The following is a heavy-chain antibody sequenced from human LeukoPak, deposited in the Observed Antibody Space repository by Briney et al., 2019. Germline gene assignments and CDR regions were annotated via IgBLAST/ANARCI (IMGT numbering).Heavy chain of an antibody. Sequence: SETLSLTCTVSGGSISSSSYYWGWIRQPPGKGLEWIGEINHSGSTNYNPSLKSRVTISVDMSKNQFSLKLSSVTAADTAVYYCARVRYDSSGYISPMWAFDIWGQGTMVTVSS. CDR2: INHSGST. V-gene: IGHV4-39*07. J-gene: IGHJ3*02. CDR1: GGSISSSSYY. D-gene: IGHD3-22*01. CDR3: ARVRYDSSGYISPMWAFDI.